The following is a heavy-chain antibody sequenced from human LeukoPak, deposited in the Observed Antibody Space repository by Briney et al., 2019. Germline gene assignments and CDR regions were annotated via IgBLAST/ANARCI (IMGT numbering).Heavy chain of an antibody. Sequence: SVKVSCKASGGTFSSYAISWVRQAPGQGLEWMGGIIPIFGTANYAQKFQGRVTITADKSTSTAYMELSSLRSEDTAVYYCARTRSVVPAAHAWFDPWGQGTLVTVSS. V-gene: IGHV1-69*06. CDR2: IIPIFGTA. CDR3: ARTRSVVPAAHAWFDP. D-gene: IGHD2-2*01. J-gene: IGHJ5*02. CDR1: GGTFSSYA.